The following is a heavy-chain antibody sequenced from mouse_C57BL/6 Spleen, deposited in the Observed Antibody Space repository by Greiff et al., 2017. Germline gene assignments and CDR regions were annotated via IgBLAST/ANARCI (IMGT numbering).Heavy chain of an antibody. D-gene: IGHD2-4*01. Sequence: VKLMESGPGLVAPSQSLSITCTVSGFSLTSYGVHWVRQPPGKGLEWLVVIWSDGSTTYNSALKSRLSISKDNSKSQVFLKMNSLQTDDTAMYYCARQDDYDGDYYAMDYWGQGTSVTVSS. CDR2: IWSDGST. CDR3: ARQDDYDGDYYAMDY. V-gene: IGHV2-6-1*01. CDR1: GFSLTSYG. J-gene: IGHJ4*01.